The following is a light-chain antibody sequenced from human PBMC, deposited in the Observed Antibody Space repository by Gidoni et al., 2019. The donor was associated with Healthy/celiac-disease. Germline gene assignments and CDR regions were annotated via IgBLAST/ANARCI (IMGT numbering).Light chain of an antibody. CDR2: GAS. V-gene: IGKV3-15*01. CDR1: QSVSSN. J-gene: IGKJ2*01. CDR3: QQYNNWPSYT. Sequence: IVMTQSPAPLSVSPGERATLSCRASQSVSSNLAWYQQKPGQAPRLLVYGASTRATGIPARFSGSGSGTEFTLTISSRQSEDFAVYYCQQYNNWPSYTFGQGTKLEIK.